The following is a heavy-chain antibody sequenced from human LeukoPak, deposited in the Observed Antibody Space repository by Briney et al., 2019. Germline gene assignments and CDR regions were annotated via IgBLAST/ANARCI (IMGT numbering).Heavy chain of an antibody. CDR1: GFTFSSYW. V-gene: IGHV3-74*01. J-gene: IGHJ4*02. CDR2: INSDGSTT. CDR3: ARDGTAANFDY. D-gene: IGHD6-13*01. Sequence: PGGSLRLSCAASGFTFSSYWMHWVRQAPGKGLVWVSRINSDGSTTNYADSVKGRFTISRDNAKNTLYLQMNSLRAEDTGVYYCARDGTAANFDYWGQGTLVTVSS.